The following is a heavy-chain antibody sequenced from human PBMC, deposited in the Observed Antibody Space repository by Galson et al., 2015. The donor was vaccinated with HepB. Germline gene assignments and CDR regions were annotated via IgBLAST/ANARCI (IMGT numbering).Heavy chain of an antibody. D-gene: IGHD6-19*01. J-gene: IGHJ4*02. CDR1: GFTFSSYE. V-gene: IGHV3-48*03. CDR2: ISSSGSTI. Sequence: SLRLSCAASGFTFSSYEMNWVRQAPGKGLEWVSYISSSGSTIYYADSVKGRFTISRDNAKNSLYLQMNSLRAEDTAVYYCARGESAVKAGFDYWGQGTLVTVSS. CDR3: ARGESAVKAGFDY.